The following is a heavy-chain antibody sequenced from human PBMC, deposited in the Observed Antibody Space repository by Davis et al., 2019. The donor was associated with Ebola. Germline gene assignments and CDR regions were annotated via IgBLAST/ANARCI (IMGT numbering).Heavy chain of an antibody. J-gene: IGHJ6*02. D-gene: IGHD2-15*01. Sequence: GESLKISCAASGFTFSNYAMSWVRHAPGKGLECVSVISTSGTTIYYADSVKGRFTISRDNAKNSLYLQMNSLRAEDTAVYYCAREPGSRKDVWGQGTTVTVSS. CDR3: AREPGSRKDV. V-gene: IGHV3-11*01. CDR1: GFTFSNYA. CDR2: ISTSGTTI.